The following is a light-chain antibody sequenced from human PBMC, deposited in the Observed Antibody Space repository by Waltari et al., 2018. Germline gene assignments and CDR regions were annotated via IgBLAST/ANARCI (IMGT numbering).Light chain of an antibody. CDR1: SSDVGSYNL. CDR2: EVS. Sequence: QSALTQPASVSGSPGQSITISCTGTSSDVGSYNLVSWYQQHPGKAPKLMIYEVSKRPSGVSNRCSGSKSGNTASLTISGLQAEDEADYYCCSYAGSSTFVCGGGTKLTVL. J-gene: IGLJ2*01. V-gene: IGLV2-23*02. CDR3: CSYAGSSTFV.